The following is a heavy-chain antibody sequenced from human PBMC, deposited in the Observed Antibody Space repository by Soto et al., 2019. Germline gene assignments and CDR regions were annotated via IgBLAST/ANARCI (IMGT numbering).Heavy chain of an antibody. D-gene: IGHD3-10*01. V-gene: IGHV5-51*01. CDR1: GYSFTSYW. Sequence: GESLKISCKASGYSFTSYWIGWVRQMSGKGLEWMGIIYPGDPDTRYSPSFQGQVTISADKSISIAYLQWSSLMASDTAMYYCARRVRETLYGMGVWGQGTTVTVSS. CDR3: ARRVRETLYGMGV. CDR2: IYPGDPDT. J-gene: IGHJ6*02.